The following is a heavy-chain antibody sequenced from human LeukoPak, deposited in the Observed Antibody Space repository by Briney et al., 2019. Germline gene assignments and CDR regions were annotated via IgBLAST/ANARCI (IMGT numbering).Heavy chain of an antibody. CDR1: GGSISSSNW. Sequence: SETLSLTCAVSGGSISSSNWWSWVRQPPGKGLEWIGEIYHSGSTNYNPSLKSRVTISVDKSKNQFSLKLSSVTAADTAVYYCARDRKLDRGGFDPWGQGTLDTVSS. V-gene: IGHV4-4*02. J-gene: IGHJ5*02. CDR3: ARDRKLDRGGFDP. D-gene: IGHD1-7*01. CDR2: IYHSGST.